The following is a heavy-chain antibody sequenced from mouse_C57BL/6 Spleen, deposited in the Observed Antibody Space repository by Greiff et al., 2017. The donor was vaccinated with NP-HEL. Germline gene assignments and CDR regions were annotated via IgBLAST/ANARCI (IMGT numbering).Heavy chain of an antibody. V-gene: IGHV1-69*01. CDR2: IDPSDSYT. D-gene: IGHD2-5*01. CDR3: ARLRTYYSNYYFDY. CDR1: GYTFTSYW. Sequence: VQLQQPGAELVMPGASVKLSCKASGYTFTSYWMHWVKQRPGQGLEWIGEIDPSDSYTNYNQKFKGKSTLTVDKSSSTAYMQLSSLTSEDSAVYYCARLRTYYSNYYFDYWGQGTTLTVSS. J-gene: IGHJ2*01.